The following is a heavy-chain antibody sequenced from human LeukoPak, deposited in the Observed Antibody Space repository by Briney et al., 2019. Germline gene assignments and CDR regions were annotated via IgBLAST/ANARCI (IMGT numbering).Heavy chain of an antibody. D-gene: IGHD2-2*01. J-gene: IGHJ6*03. CDR2: INHSGST. CDR1: GGSFSGYY. Sequence: SETLSLTCAVYGGSFSGYYWSWIRQPPGKGLDWIGEINHSGSTNYNPSLKSRVTISVDTSKNQFSLKLSSVTAADTAVYYCARGLVVPAAIWLYYYYMDVWGKGTTVTVSS. V-gene: IGHV4-34*01. CDR3: ARGLVVPAAIWLYYYYMDV.